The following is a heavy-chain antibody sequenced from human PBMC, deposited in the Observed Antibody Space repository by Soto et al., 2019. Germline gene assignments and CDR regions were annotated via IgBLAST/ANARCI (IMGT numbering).Heavy chain of an antibody. V-gene: IGHV1-69*01. CDR3: ARGYCSSTSCPLGMDV. CDR2: IIPIFGTA. Sequence: QVQLVQSGAEVKKPGSSVKVSCKASGGTFSSYAISWVRQAPGQGLEWMGGIIPIFGTANYAQKFQGRGTITADESTSTAYMELSSLRSEDTAVYYCARGYCSSTSCPLGMDVWGQGTTVTVSS. CDR1: GGTFSSYA. D-gene: IGHD2-2*01. J-gene: IGHJ6*02.